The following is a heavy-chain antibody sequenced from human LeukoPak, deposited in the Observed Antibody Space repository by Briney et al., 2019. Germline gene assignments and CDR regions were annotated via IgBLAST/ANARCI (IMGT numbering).Heavy chain of an antibody. V-gene: IGHV3-23*01. CDR2: ISARDDST. Sequence: GGSLRLSCAASGFSFSTYVMSWVRQAPGKGLEWVSDISARDDSTNTADSVKGRFTISRDNSKNTLYLQMNSLRAEDTAVYYCAREDGYTGWFDPWGQGTLVTVSS. D-gene: IGHD5-24*01. CDR3: AREDGYTGWFDP. J-gene: IGHJ5*02. CDR1: GFSFSTYV.